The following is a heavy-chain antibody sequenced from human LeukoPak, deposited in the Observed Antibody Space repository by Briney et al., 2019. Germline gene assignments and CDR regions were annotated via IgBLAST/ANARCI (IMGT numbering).Heavy chain of an antibody. CDR1: GGTFSSYA. V-gene: IGHV1-69*06. Sequence: SVKVSCKASGGTFSSYAISWVRQAPGQGLEWMGGIIPIFGTANYAQKFQGRVTITADKSTSTAYTELSSLRSEDTAVYYCVKGPYSSSWYGPLYGMDVWGKGTTVTVSS. CDR2: IIPIFGTA. D-gene: IGHD6-13*01. J-gene: IGHJ6*04. CDR3: VKGPYSSSWYGPLYGMDV.